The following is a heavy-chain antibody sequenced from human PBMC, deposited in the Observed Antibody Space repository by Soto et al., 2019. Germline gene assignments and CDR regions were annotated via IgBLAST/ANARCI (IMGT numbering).Heavy chain of an antibody. V-gene: IGHV3-9*01. Sequence: GGSLRLSCAASGFTFDDYAMHWVRQAPGQGLEWVSGISWNSGSIGYADSVKGRFTISRDNAKNSLYLQMNSLRAEDTALYYCAKDKVGYCSGGSCYPLGYYGMDVWGQGTTVTVSS. CDR1: GFTFDDYA. CDR3: AKDKVGYCSGGSCYPLGYYGMDV. CDR2: ISWNSGSI. D-gene: IGHD2-15*01. J-gene: IGHJ6*02.